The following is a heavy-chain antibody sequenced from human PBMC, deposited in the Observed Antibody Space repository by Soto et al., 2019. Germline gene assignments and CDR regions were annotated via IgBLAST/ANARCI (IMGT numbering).Heavy chain of an antibody. V-gene: IGHV3-73*02. Sequence: EVQLVESGGGLVQPGGSLKLSCAASGFTFSGSAMHWVRQASGKGLEWVGRIRSKANSYATAYAASVKGRFTISRDDSKKTAYLQMNSLKTEDTAVYYCTRQGGAAAGYYYYYGMDVWAKGPRSPSP. CDR3: TRQGGAAAGYYYYYGMDV. D-gene: IGHD6-13*01. CDR1: GFTFSGSA. J-gene: IGHJ6*02. CDR2: IRSKANSYAT.